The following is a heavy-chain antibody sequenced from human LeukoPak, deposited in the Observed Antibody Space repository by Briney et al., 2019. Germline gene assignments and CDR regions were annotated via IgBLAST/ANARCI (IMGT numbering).Heavy chain of an antibody. CDR3: ARQSETSGWYGLDDAFDI. CDR1: GYSFTSYW. D-gene: IGHD6-19*01. CDR2: IYPGDSDT. J-gene: IGHJ3*02. V-gene: IGHV5-51*01. Sequence: GESLKISCKGSGYSFTSYWIGWVRQMPGKGLEWMGIIYPGDSDTRYSPSFQGQVTISADKSISTAYLQWSSLKASDTAMYYCARQSETSGWYGLDDAFDIWGQGTMVTVSS.